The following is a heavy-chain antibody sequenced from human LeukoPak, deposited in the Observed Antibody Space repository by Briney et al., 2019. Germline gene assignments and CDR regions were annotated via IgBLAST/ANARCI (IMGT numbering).Heavy chain of an antibody. CDR3: AREIPPLGPDYCSGGSCYGP. CDR1: GFTFSSYS. V-gene: IGHV3-21*01. CDR2: ISSSSSYI. D-gene: IGHD2-15*01. J-gene: IGHJ5*02. Sequence: GGSLRLSCAASGFTFSSYSMNWVRQAPGKGLEWVSSISSSSSYIYYADSVKGRFTISRDNAKNSLYLQMNSLRAEDTAVYYCAREIPPLGPDYCSGGSCYGPWGQGTLVTVSS.